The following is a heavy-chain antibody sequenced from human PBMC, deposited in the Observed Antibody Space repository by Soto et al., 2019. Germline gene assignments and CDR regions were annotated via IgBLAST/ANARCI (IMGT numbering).Heavy chain of an antibody. CDR2: ISGSGGSK. CDR1: GFTFSSYA. D-gene: IGHD2-2*03. V-gene: IGHV3-23*01. J-gene: IGHJ4*02. CDR3: AKEGGYCSSTSCYGRVYY. Sequence: EVQLLESGGGLVQPGGSLRLSCAASGFTFSSYAMNWVRQAPGKGLEWVSAISGSGGSKYYADSVKGRFTISRDNSKKTLYMQMNSLRDEDTVVYYCAKEGGYCSSTSCYGRVYYWGQGTLVTVSS.